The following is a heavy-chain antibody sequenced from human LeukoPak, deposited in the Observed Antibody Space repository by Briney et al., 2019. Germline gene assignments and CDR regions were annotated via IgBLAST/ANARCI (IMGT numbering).Heavy chain of an antibody. J-gene: IGHJ4*02. D-gene: IGHD6-13*01. V-gene: IGHV3-9*01. Sequence: GGSLRLSCTASGFTFNVYGMHWVRQSPVMGLEWVSSISWNTYKIDYADSVKGRFTISRDNAKNSLYLQMNSLRTEDTALYYCARDMGPGGSSWYDYWGQGILVTVSS. CDR2: ISWNTYKI. CDR3: ARDMGPGGSSWYDY. CDR1: GFTFNVYG.